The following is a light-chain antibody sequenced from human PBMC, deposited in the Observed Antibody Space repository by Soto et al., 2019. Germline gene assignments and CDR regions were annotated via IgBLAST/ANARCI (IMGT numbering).Light chain of an antibody. CDR2: DVS. CDR3: HSYLHSSASG. CDR1: SSDIGAYNY. J-gene: IGLJ1*01. Sequence: QSVLTQPASVSGSPGQSITISCTGTSSDIGAYNYVSWYQQLPGKAPKVMIYDVSNRPSGVSDRFSGSKSGNTASLTISGLQADDVADYYYHSYLHSSASGLGTGT. V-gene: IGLV2-14*03.